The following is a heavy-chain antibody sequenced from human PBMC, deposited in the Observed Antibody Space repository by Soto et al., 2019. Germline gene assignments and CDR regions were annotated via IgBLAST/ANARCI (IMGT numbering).Heavy chain of an antibody. CDR1: GGSISSGGYY. D-gene: IGHD5-12*01. J-gene: IGHJ6*03. CDR2: IYYSGNT. Sequence: SETLSLTCTVSGGSISSGGYYWSWIRQHPGKGLEWIGYIYYSGNTYYNPSLKSRVTISVDTSKNQFSMKLSSVTAADTAVYYCAREGYSEYYYYMDVWGKGTTVTVSS. CDR3: AREGYSEYYYYMDV. V-gene: IGHV4-31*03.